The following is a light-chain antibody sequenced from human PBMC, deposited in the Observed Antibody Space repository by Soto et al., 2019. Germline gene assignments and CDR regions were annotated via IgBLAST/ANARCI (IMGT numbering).Light chain of an antibody. V-gene: IGKV3-20*01. CDR1: QSISSSY. J-gene: IGKJ2*01. Sequence: EIVLTQSPGTLSLSPGERATLSCRASQSISSSYLAWYQQKPGQAPRLVIHGVSTRATGVPDRFSGSGSGTDFTLTISRLEPEDFAVYYCQQYGRSPYTFDQSTKPDIK. CDR3: QQYGRSPYT. CDR2: GVS.